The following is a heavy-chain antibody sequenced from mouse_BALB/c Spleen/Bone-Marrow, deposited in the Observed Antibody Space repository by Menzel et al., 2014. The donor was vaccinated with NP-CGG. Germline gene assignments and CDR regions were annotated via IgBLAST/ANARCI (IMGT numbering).Heavy chain of an antibody. V-gene: IGHV5-9-2*01. J-gene: IGHJ3*01. CDR1: GFSFNSYG. Sequence: EVKLVESGGGLVKSGGSLKLSCEASGFSFNSYGMSWVRQTPEKRLEWVATISGGGSYTFYPDSVKGRFTISRDNAKNNLYLQLSSLRSEDTALYYCARHAYYDQTEVSFVYWGQGTLVTVSA. CDR3: ARHAYYDQTEVSFVY. D-gene: IGHD2-4*01. CDR2: ISGGGSYT.